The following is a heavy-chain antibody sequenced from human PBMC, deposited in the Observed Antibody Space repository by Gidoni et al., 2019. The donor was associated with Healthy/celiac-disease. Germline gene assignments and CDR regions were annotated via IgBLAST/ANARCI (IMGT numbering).Heavy chain of an antibody. J-gene: IGHJ4*02. Sequence: QVQLVESGGGVVQPGRSLRLSCADSGFTFSRYGMHWVRQAPGKGLEWVAVISYDGSNKYYADSVKGRFTISRDNSKNTLYLQMNSLRAEDTAVYYCAKEAGGYKDLDYWGQGTLVTVSS. CDR2: ISYDGSNK. D-gene: IGHD3-10*01. V-gene: IGHV3-30*18. CDR1: GFTFSRYG. CDR3: AKEAGGYKDLDY.